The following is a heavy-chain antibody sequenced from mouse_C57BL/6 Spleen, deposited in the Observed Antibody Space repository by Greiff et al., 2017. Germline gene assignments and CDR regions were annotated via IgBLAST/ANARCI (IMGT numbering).Heavy chain of an antibody. CDR2: IDPSDSET. CDR3: AKDSYGQVPVYYAMDY. CDR1: GYTFTSYW. D-gene: IGHD1-1*02. Sequence: VQLQQPGAELVRPGSSVKLSCKASGYTFTSYWMHWVKQRPIQGLEWIGNIDPSDSETHYNQKFKDKATLTVDKSSSTAYMQLSSLTSEDSAVYCCAKDSYGQVPVYYAMDYWGQGTSVTVSS. V-gene: IGHV1-52*01. J-gene: IGHJ4*01.